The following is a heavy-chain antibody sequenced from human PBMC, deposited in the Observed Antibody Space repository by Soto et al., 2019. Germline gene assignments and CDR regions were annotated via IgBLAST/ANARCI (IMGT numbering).Heavy chain of an antibody. CDR2: IYYSGST. CDR3: ARGQYSSSGSPYNWFDP. Sequence: SETLSLTCTFSSGSIISGGYYWSCIRQHPGKGLEWIGYIYYSGSTYYNPSLKSRVTISVDTSKNQFSLKLSSVTAADTAVYYCARGQYSSSGSPYNWFDPWGQGTLVTVSS. CDR1: SGSIISGGYY. D-gene: IGHD6-13*01. V-gene: IGHV4-31*03. J-gene: IGHJ5*02.